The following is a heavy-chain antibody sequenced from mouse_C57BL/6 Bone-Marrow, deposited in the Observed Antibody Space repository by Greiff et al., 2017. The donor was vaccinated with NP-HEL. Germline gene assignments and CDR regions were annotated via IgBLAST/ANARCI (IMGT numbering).Heavy chain of an antibody. CDR3: ARDYYYGSIWYFDV. Sequence: VQLQQPGTELVKPGASVKLSCKASGYTFTSYWMHWVKQRPGQGLEWIGNINPSNGGTNYNEKFKSKATLTVDKSFSTAYMQLSSLTSEDSAVYYCARDYYYGSIWYFDVWGTGTTVTVSS. CDR2: INPSNGGT. CDR1: GYTFTSYW. J-gene: IGHJ1*03. V-gene: IGHV1-53*01. D-gene: IGHD1-1*01.